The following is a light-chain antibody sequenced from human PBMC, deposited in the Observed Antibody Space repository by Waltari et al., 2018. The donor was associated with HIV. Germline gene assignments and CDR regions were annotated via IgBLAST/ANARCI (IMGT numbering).Light chain of an antibody. J-gene: IGLJ2*01. V-gene: IGLV6-57*04. CDR3: QSYDNRNLVV. CDR1: SGSIDIHF. Sequence: NFILTQPQSVSESPGKTVIISCTRTSGSIDIHFLPWYQQRPGSAPISVIYEDNERPSGVPDLFSGSIDRSSNSASLSISGRKTEDEAVYYCQSYDNRNLVVFGRGTKLTVL. CDR2: EDN.